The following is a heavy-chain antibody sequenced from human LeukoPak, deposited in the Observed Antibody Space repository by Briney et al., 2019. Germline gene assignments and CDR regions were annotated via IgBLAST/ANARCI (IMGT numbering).Heavy chain of an antibody. CDR2: ISYDGSNK. Sequence: GGSLRLSCAASGFTFSSYGMHWVRQAPGKGLEWVAVISYDGSNKYYADSVKGRFTISRDNSKNTLYLQMNSLRAEDTAVYYCAKDTYSSSWGHYYYYMDVWGKGTTVTVSS. J-gene: IGHJ6*03. CDR1: GFTFSSYG. CDR3: AKDTYSSSWGHYYYYMDV. V-gene: IGHV3-30*18. D-gene: IGHD6-13*01.